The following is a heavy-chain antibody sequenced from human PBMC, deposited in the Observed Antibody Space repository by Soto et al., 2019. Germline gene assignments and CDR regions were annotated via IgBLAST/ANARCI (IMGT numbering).Heavy chain of an antibody. CDR3: AKDGDYGSFVDY. D-gene: IGHD4-17*01. J-gene: IGHJ4*02. CDR1: GFALSRYA. Sequence: PAGSLTLSCAASGFALSRYAMTWVRQGPGKGVEVVADMNGSENYKKYPTAVKGQSTNDKDNSKGTVYLHMNSPRATETAGYYCAKDGDYGSFVDYWGQGIPVTVSS. V-gene: IGHV3-23*01. CDR2: MNGSENYK.